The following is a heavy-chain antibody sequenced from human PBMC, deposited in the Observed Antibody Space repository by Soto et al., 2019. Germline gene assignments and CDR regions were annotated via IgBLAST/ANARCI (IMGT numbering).Heavy chain of an antibody. CDR3: VRYWGLAATGTVGGFDY. Sequence: EVQLVESGGGLVQPGGPLRRSCAASGFTFSRYIMNWVRQAPGKGLEWVSYISGSSAIIYSADSVKGRFTISRDNAKNSLYLKMDSLRDEDTAVYYCVRYWGLAATGTVGGFDYWGQGTLVTVSS. CDR1: GFTFSRYI. V-gene: IGHV3-48*02. D-gene: IGHD1-1*01. CDR2: ISGSSAII. J-gene: IGHJ4*02.